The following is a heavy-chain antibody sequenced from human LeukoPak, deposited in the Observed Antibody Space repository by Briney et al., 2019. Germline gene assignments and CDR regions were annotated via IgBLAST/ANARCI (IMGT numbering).Heavy chain of an antibody. CDR3: ASSLEMATSWEVDY. Sequence: SGGSLRLSCAASGFTFSDYYMSWIRQAPGKGLGWVSYISSSGRTIYYADSVKGRFTIPRDNAKNSLYLQMNSLRAEDTAVYYCASSLEMATSWEVDYWGQGTLDTVSS. CDR1: GFTFSDYY. V-gene: IGHV3-11*01. D-gene: IGHD5-24*01. J-gene: IGHJ4*02. CDR2: ISSSGRTI.